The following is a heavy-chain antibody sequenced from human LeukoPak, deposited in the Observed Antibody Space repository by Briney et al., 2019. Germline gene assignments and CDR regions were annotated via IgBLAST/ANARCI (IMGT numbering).Heavy chain of an antibody. Sequence: SETLSLSCTVSGGSISSYHWSWIRQPPGKGLEWIGQIYYSGSTSYNPSLKSRLTMSVDTSKNQFSLRLSSVTAADTAVYYCARLLTGSSTSADYWGQGALVTVPS. CDR2: IYYSGST. D-gene: IGHD7-27*01. V-gene: IGHV4-59*01. CDR3: ARLLTGSSTSADY. CDR1: GGSISSYH. J-gene: IGHJ4*02.